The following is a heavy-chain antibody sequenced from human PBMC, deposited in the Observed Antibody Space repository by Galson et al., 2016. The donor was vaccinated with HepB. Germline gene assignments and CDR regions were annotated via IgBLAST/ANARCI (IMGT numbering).Heavy chain of an antibody. J-gene: IGHJ6*02. CDR2: IHYRGTT. D-gene: IGHD3-10*01. Sequence: SETLSLTCTVSGGSINSSSYYWGWIRQPPGKGLVWIGNIHYRGTTFYNPSLKSRVTISVDTSKHQFSLSSSSVTAADTAVYYGARIEFAKNLRVDVWGQGTTVTVSS. V-gene: IGHV4-39*01. CDR1: GGSINSSSYY. CDR3: ARIEFAKNLRVDV.